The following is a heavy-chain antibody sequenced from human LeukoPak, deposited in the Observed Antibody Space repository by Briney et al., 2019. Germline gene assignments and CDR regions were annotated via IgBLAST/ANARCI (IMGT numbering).Heavy chain of an antibody. V-gene: IGHV3-23*01. D-gene: IGHD3-16*01. CDR1: GFTFSSYA. CDR3: AKDLLCCSRYYYYGMDV. J-gene: IGHJ6*02. CDR2: ISGSGGST. Sequence: GGSLRLSCAASGFTFSSYAMSWVRQAPGKGLEWVSAISGSGGSTYYADSVKGRFTISRDNSKNTLYLQMNSLRAEDTAVYYCAKDLLCCSRYYYYGMDVWGQGTTVTVSS.